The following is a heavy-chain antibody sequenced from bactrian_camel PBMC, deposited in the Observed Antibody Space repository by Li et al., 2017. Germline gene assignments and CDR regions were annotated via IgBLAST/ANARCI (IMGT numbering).Heavy chain of an antibody. CDR3: ATNTRTDIQVFGVLVEYTH. CDR1: GFNFYGYA. V-gene: IGHV3S67*01. D-gene: IGHD3*01. CDR2: NDIDGNT. Sequence: VQLVESGGGLVQPGGSLRLSCAASGFNFYGYAMSWVRQTPGKEREFVASNDIDGNTKYSDSVKGRFTTSRDKAESTVYLQMNALKPEDTAMYYCATNTRTDIQVFGVLVEYTHWGQGTQVTVS. J-gene: IGHJ4*01.